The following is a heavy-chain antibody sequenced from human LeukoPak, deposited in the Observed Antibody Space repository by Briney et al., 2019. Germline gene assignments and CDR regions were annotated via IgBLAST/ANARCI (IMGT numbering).Heavy chain of an antibody. CDR1: GGSFSGYY. D-gene: IGHD3-10*01. CDR3: ARGVRGGMVRGVIITPRLWFDP. V-gene: IGHV4-34*01. Sequence: SETLSLTCAVYGGSFSGYYWSWIRQPPGKGLEWLGEINHSGSTNYNPSLKSRVTISVDTSKNQFSLKLSSVTAADTAVYYCARGVRGGMVRGVIITPRLWFDPWGQGTLVTVSS. CDR2: INHSGST. J-gene: IGHJ5*02.